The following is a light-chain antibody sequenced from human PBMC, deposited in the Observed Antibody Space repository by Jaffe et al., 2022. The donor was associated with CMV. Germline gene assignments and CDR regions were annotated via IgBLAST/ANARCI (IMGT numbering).Light chain of an antibody. CDR3: SSYTSYSTLK. V-gene: IGLV2-14*03. J-gene: IGLJ3*02. CDR2: DVG. Sequence: QSALTQPASVSGSPGQSITISCTGTSSDVGGHNFVSWYQQHPGKVPRLIIWDVGNRPSGVSDRFSGSKSGNTASLTISGLQAEDEADYYCSSYTSYSTLKFGGGTKLTVL. CDR1: SSDVGGHNF.